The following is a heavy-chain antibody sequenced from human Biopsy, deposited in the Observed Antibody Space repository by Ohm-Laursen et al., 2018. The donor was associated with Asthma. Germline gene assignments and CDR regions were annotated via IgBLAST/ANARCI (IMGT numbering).Heavy chain of an antibody. Sequence: SSLRLSCTATGFSFSNFAIHWVRQAPGKGLEWVGVISKDASTQDYADSVKGRFTMARDNSKNTLDLQMNSLRAEDTAVYYCASTTPSIVVVARAGAFDIWGQGTMVTVSS. J-gene: IGHJ3*02. CDR1: GFSFSNFA. D-gene: IGHD3-22*01. CDR2: ISKDASTQ. CDR3: ASTTPSIVVVARAGAFDI. V-gene: IGHV3-30*01.